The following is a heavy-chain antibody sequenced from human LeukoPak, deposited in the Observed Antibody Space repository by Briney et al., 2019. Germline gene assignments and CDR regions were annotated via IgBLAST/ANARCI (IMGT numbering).Heavy chain of an antibody. D-gene: IGHD6-13*01. Sequence: SETLSLTCTVSGGSISSYYWSWIRQPAGKGLEWIGRIYTSGSTNYNPSLKSRVTMSVDTSKNQFSLKLSSVTAADTAVYYCARRGSSSWYGENWFDPWGQGTLVTVSS. V-gene: IGHV4-4*07. CDR2: IYTSGST. J-gene: IGHJ5*02. CDR3: ARRGSSSWYGENWFDP. CDR1: GGSISSYY.